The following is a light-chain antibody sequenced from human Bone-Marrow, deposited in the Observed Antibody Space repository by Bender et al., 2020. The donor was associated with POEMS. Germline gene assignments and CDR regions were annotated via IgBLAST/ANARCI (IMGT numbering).Light chain of an antibody. J-gene: IGLJ2*01. Sequence: QSALTQPVSMSGSPGQSITISCIGTSSDIGTYKYVSWYQHHPGEAPKLVIYDVNYRPSGVSNRFSGSKSGNTASLTISGLQAEDEAHYYCASFTSSSTLEIFGGGTELTVL. V-gene: IGLV2-14*03. CDR2: DVN. CDR1: SSDIGTYKY. CDR3: ASFTSSSTLEI.